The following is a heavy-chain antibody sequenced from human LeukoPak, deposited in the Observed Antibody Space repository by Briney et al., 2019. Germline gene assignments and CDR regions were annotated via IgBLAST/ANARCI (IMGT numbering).Heavy chain of an antibody. CDR1: VGTFRRYA. CDR2: IIPIFGTA. D-gene: IGHD3-9*01. J-gene: IGHJ3*02. Sequence: SVNVSRMASVGTFRRYAIRGVRQAPAQGLEWMGGIIPIFGTAKYAEKFQGRVTITADESTSTANMELSSLRSEDTAVYYCARAPPDYDILTGYHDAFDIWGQGTMVTVSS. V-gene: IGHV1-69*13. CDR3: ARAPPDYDILTGYHDAFDI.